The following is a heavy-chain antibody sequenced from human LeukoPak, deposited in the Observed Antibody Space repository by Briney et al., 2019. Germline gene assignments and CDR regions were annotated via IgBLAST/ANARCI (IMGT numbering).Heavy chain of an antibody. J-gene: IGHJ3*02. CDR2: IYPGDSDI. Sequence: GESLKISSKGSGYRFTDYWIGWVRQMPGKGLEGMGSIYPGDSDIRYSPSFQGQGTISADKSASTATLQWSSLKASDTDMYYCARHTRGVDRDLVQDAFDIWGQGTTVTVSS. CDR3: ARHTRGVDRDLVQDAFDI. V-gene: IGHV5-51*01. D-gene: IGHD5-18*01. CDR1: GYRFTDYW.